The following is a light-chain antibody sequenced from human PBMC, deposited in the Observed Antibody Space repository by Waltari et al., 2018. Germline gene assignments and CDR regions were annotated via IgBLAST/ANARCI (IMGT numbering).Light chain of an antibody. CDR3: QQRSSWPT. CDR2: DAS. V-gene: IGKV3-11*01. Sequence: EIVLTQSPATLSLSPGERATLSCRASQSVSSHLAWYQQKLGQAPRLLIYDASNRATGIPARFSGSGSVTDFTLTISSLEVDDFAVYYCQQRSSWPTFGGGTKVEIK. CDR1: QSVSSH. J-gene: IGKJ4*01.